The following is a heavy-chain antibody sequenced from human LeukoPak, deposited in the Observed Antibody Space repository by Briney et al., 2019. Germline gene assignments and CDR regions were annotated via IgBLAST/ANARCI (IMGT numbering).Heavy chain of an antibody. CDR3: AKDGYSSGWYPRFDN. J-gene: IGHJ4*02. CDR2: ISGSGAST. Sequence: GGSLRLSCAASGFTFSSYAMSWVRQAPGKGLEWVSAISGSGASTYYADSVKGRFTISRDNSKNTLYLQMNSLRADDTAVYYCAKDGYSSGWYPRFDNWGQGTLVTVSS. CDR1: GFTFSSYA. V-gene: IGHV3-23*01. D-gene: IGHD6-19*01.